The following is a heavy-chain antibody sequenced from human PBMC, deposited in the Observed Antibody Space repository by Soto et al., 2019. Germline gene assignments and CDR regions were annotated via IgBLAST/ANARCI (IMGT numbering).Heavy chain of an antibody. CDR2: ICHSGSN. V-gene: IGHV4-4*02. J-gene: IGHJ3*02. CDR1: GGSISSSNW. Sequence: QVQLQESGPGLVKPSGTLSLTCAVSGGSISSSNWWSWVRQPPGKGLEWIGEICHSGSNNYNPSLTSLFIISVDKPKNYFSLKLSSVTAADTALYYCASTNLVGVAFDIWGQGTMVTVSS. D-gene: IGHD2-21*01. CDR3: ASTNLVGVAFDI.